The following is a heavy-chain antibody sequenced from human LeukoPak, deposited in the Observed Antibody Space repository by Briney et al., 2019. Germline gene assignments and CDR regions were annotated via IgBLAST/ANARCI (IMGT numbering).Heavy chain of an antibody. Sequence: PSETLSLTCTVSGGSVTTYYWSWFRQSDGKGLEWIGHISTSGTTTYNPSLKSRLTMSVDTSKNQFSLKLTSVTAADTAVYYCAREATVVGATIIWGQGTLVTVSS. CDR3: AREATVVGATII. CDR2: ISTSGTT. V-gene: IGHV4-4*07. D-gene: IGHD1-26*01. J-gene: IGHJ4*02. CDR1: GGSVTTYY.